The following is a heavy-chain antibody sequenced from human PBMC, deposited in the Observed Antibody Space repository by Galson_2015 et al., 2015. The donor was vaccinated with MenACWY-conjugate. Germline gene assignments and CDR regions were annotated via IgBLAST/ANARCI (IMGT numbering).Heavy chain of an antibody. Sequence: ETLSLTCSVSGGSLTAYYWSWIRQPPGKGLEWIGNVYYGGSTNYNPSLKSRITISGDTSKNQFSLKLSSVTAADTAVYYCARDPGSSGNNYYIDYWGQGTLVTVSS. CDR3: ARDPGSSGNNYYIDY. J-gene: IGHJ4*02. D-gene: IGHD3-22*01. V-gene: IGHV4-59*01. CDR2: VYYGGST. CDR1: GGSLTAYY.